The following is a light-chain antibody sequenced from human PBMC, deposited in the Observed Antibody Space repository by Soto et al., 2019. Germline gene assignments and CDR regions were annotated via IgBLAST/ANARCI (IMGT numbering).Light chain of an antibody. CDR1: QSVSSSH. V-gene: IGKV3-20*01. CDR2: ATS. CDR3: QQYGSSPYT. Sequence: EIVLTQSPGTLSLYPGERATLSCRASQSVSSSHLGWYQQKPGQAPRLLIYATSIRATGIPDRFSGSGSGTDFTLIISRLEPEDFAVYYCQQYGSSPYTFGQGTKLEIK. J-gene: IGKJ2*01.